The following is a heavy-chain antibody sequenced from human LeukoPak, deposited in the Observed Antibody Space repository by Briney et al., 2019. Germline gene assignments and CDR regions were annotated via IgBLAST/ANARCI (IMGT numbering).Heavy chain of an antibody. V-gene: IGHV1-2*06. CDR2: INPNSGGT. J-gene: IGHJ6*02. CDR3: ARAFGVATTYYYYYYGMDV. Sequence: ASVKVSCKASGYTFTGYYMHWVRQAPGQGLEWMGRINPNSGGTNYAQKFQGRVTMTRDTSISTAYMELSRLRSDDTAVYYCARAFGVATTYYYYYYGMDVWGQGTTVTVSS. CDR1: GYTFTGYY. D-gene: IGHD3-3*01.